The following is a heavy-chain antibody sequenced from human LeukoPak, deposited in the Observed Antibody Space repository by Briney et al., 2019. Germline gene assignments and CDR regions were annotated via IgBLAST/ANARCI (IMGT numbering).Heavy chain of an antibody. CDR3: ARDDRISSSYVFSGT. V-gene: IGHV1-69*13. D-gene: IGHD6-13*01. Sequence: GASVKVSCKASGGTFSSYAISWVRQAPGQGLEWMGGIIPIFGTANYAQKFQGRVTITADESTSTAYMELSSLRSEDTAVYYCARDDRISSSYVFSGTWGQGTLVTVSS. J-gene: IGHJ5*02. CDR2: IIPIFGTA. CDR1: GGTFSSYA.